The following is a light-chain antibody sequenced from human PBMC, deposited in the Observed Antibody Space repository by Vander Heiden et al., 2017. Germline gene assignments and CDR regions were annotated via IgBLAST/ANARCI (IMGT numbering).Light chain of an antibody. V-gene: IGLV3-1*01. Sequence: SYELTQPPSVSVSPGQTARITCSGDNLGEKYVAWYQQKPGQSPILLIYEDTQRPSGIPERFSGSDSGNTATLTISGTQSLDEADYYCQAWETPSACVFGTGTKLTVL. J-gene: IGLJ1*01. CDR2: EDT. CDR3: QAWETPSACV. CDR1: NLGEKY.